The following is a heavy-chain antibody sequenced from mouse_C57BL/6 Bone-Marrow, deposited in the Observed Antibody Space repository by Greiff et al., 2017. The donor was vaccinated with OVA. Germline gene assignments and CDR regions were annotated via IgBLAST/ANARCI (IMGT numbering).Heavy chain of an antibody. V-gene: IGHV1-64*01. D-gene: IGHD2-1*01. CDR2: IHPNSGST. CDR1: GYTFTSYW. Sequence: QVQLQQPGAELVKPGASVKLSCKASGYTFTSYWLHWVKQRPGQGLEWIGMIHPNSGSTNYNEKFKSKATLTVDKSSSTAYMQLSSLTSEDSAVYYCARGILLWRAWFAYWGQGTLVTVSA. J-gene: IGHJ3*01. CDR3: ARGILLWRAWFAY.